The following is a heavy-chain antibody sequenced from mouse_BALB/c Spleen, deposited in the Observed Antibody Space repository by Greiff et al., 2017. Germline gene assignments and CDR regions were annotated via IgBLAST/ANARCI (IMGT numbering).Heavy chain of an antibody. CDR2: ISYSGST. Sequence: DVQLQESGPSLVKPSQTLSLTCSVTGDSITSGYWNWIRKFPGNKLEYMGYISYSGSTYYNPSLKSRISITRDTSKNQYYLQLNSVTTEDTATYYCARWGYGSSYGAMDYWGQGTSVTVSS. D-gene: IGHD1-1*01. CDR3: ARWGYGSSYGAMDY. V-gene: IGHV3-8*02. J-gene: IGHJ4*01. CDR1: GDSITSGY.